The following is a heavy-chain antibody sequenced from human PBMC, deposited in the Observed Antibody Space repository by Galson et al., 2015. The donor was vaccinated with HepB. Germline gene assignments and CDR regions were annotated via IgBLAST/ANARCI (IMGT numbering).Heavy chain of an antibody. CDR1: GYSFTTYG. V-gene: IGHV1-18*01. J-gene: IGHJ5*02. CDR2: ISPYKGNT. D-gene: IGHD2-2*01. Sequence: SVKVSCKASGYSFTTYGISWVRQAPGQGFQWMGWISPYKGNTHYVQNFQGRVTMTTDTSTNTAYMELRSLKSDDTAVYYCARGVDVEPTANWFDPWGQGTLVIVSS. CDR3: ARGVDVEPTANWFDP.